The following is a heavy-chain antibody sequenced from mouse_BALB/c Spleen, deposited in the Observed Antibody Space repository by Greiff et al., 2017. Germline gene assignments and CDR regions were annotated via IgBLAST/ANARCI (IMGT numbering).Heavy chain of an antibody. V-gene: IGHV1-69*02. CDR1: GYTFTSYW. D-gene: IGHD1-1*01. J-gene: IGHJ1*01. CDR2: IYPSDSYT. CDR3: TRGGTTVVGHWYFDV. Sequence: QVQLQQSGAELVRPGASVKLSCKASGYTFTSYWINWVKQRPGQGLEWIGNIYPSDSYTNYNQKFKDKATLTVDKSSSTAYMQLSSPTSEDSAVYYCTRGGTTVVGHWYFDVWGAGTTVTVSS.